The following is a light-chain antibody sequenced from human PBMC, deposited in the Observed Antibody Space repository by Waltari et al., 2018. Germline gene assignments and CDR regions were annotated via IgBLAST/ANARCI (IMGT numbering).Light chain of an antibody. J-gene: IGLJ2*01. CDR3: ATWDNNLKDVV. CDR2: DNN. CDR1: SSNIGNYY. Sequence: QSVLTQPPSVPAAPGQKVTISCSGSSSNIGNYYVSWYYHLPGAAPKLLIYDNNKRPSGIPDRFSASKSGTSATLGITGLQIGDEADYYCATWDNNLKDVVFGGGTKLTVL. V-gene: IGLV1-51*01.